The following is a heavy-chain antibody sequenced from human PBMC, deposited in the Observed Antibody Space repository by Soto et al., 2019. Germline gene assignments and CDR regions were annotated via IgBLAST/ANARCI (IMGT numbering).Heavy chain of an antibody. CDR2: IYYSGST. CDR1: GGSISSGGYY. Sequence: PSETLSLTCTVSGGSISSGGYYWSWIRQNPGKGLEWIGYIYYSGSTYYNPSLKSRVTISVDTSKNQFSLKLSSVTAADTAVYYCARYMVRGEGGMDVWGQGTTVTVSS. D-gene: IGHD3-10*01. V-gene: IGHV4-31*03. CDR3: ARYMVRGEGGMDV. J-gene: IGHJ6*02.